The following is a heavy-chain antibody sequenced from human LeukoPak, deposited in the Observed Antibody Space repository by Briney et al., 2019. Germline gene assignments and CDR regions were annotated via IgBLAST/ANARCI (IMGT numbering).Heavy chain of an antibody. CDR3: ASAVILGVVNRSDY. J-gene: IGHJ4*02. CDR1: GFTFSSYS. Sequence: GGSLRHSCAASGFTFSSYSMNWVRQAPGKGLEWVSSISSSSSYIYYADSVKGRFTISRDNAKNSLYLQMNSLRAEDTAVYYCASAVILGVVNRSDYWGQGTLVTVSS. D-gene: IGHD3-3*01. CDR2: ISSSSSYI. V-gene: IGHV3-21*04.